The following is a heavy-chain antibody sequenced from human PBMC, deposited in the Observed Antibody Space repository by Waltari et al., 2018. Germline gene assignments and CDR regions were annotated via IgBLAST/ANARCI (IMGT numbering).Heavy chain of an antibody. CDR3: ARDRGRGLYLDT. D-gene: IGHD2-15*01. Sequence: QLQLQESGPGLVKPSGTLFLNCAVSGDSVSSAFLWNWVRQSPQKGLEWIGQVHGSGRTNYNPSFASRVTVSLDTSKNLFSLKMTSATAADTAVYYCARDRGRGLYLDTWGPGTLVTVSP. CDR2: VHGSGRT. V-gene: IGHV4-4*02. J-gene: IGHJ5*02. CDR1: GDSVSSAFL.